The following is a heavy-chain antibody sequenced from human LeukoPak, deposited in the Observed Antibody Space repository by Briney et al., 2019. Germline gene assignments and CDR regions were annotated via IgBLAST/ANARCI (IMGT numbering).Heavy chain of an antibody. CDR3: ATAPKIAAAATFDY. J-gene: IGHJ4*02. CDR1: GYTLTELS. V-gene: IGHV1-24*01. Sequence: VASVKVSCKVSGYTLTELSMHWVRQAPGKGLEWMGGFDPEDGETIYAQKFQGRVTMTEDTSTDTAYMELSSLRSEDTAVYYCATAPKIAAAATFDYWGQGTLVTVSS. D-gene: IGHD6-13*01. CDR2: FDPEDGET.